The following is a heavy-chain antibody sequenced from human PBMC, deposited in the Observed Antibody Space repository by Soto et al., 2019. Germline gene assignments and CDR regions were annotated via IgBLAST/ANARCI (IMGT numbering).Heavy chain of an antibody. CDR1: EGVFRNYA. CDR2: INVSGTRT. CDR3: AKHGAADYYDRIDPFDV. J-gene: IGHJ3*01. D-gene: IGHD3-16*01. V-gene: IGHV3-23*01. Sequence: GGSLRLSCAASEGVFRNYAMSRICQAPGKGLEWVSGINVSGTRTYYADSVQGRFTVSRDNFKNTLYLQMNSLRAGDTAVYYCAKHGAADYYDRIDPFDVWRQGSMVTVSS.